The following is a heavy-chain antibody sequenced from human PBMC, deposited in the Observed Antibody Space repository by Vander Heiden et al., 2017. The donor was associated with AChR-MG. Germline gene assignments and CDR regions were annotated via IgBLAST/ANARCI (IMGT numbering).Heavy chain of an antibody. D-gene: IGHD6-19*01. CDR2: IVSNDEK. CDR3: ARIPEQSDYFDY. Sequence: QVTLKESGPVLVKPPETLTLTCPVSGFSLSHARMGVSWIRQPPGKALEWLAHIVSNDEKSYSTSLKSRLTISKDTSKSRVVLTMTNMDPVDTATYYCARIPEQSDYFDYWGQGTLVTVSS. CDR1: GFSLSHARMG. V-gene: IGHV2-26*01. J-gene: IGHJ4*02.